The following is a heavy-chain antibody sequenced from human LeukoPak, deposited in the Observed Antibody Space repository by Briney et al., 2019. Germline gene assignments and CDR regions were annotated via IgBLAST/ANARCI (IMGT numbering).Heavy chain of an antibody. CDR2: VNSDSGFR. CDR3: ARNFDMKGFDP. Sequence: ASVSLSCTASGFTFTGYYMNWVRQAPGHGLEWMGCVNSDSGFRKYAQTFQGRVTMTRDTSITTVYMDLTRLTSDDTAVYYCARNFDMKGFDPWGQGTLVTVSS. CDR1: GFTFTGYY. J-gene: IGHJ5*02. V-gene: IGHV1-2*02. D-gene: IGHD3-9*01.